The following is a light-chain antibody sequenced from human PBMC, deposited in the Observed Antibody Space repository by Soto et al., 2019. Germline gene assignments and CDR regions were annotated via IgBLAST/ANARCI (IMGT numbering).Light chain of an antibody. CDR2: GAS. CDR3: QQYGSSSWYT. Sequence: EIVLTQSPGTLSLSPGERAILSCRASQSVSSSYLAWYQQKPGQAPRLLIYGASSRATGIPDRFSGSGSGTDFTLTISRLEPEDFAVYYCQQYGSSSWYTFGQGTKLEIK. V-gene: IGKV3-20*01. CDR1: QSVSSSY. J-gene: IGKJ2*01.